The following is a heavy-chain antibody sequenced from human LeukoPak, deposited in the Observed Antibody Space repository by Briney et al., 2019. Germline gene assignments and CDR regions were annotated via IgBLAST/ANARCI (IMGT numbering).Heavy chain of an antibody. CDR1: GGSFSGYY. D-gene: IGHD3-16*02. CDR2: INHSGST. CDR3: ARGDRNYPYYYYMYV. Sequence: SETLSLTCVVYGGSFSGYYWSWIRQPPGKGLEWIGEINHSGSTKYNPSLKSRVTISVDTSKNQFSLKLSSVTAADTAVYYCARGDRNYPYYYYMYVWDKGTTVTVSS. J-gene: IGHJ6*03. V-gene: IGHV4-34*01.